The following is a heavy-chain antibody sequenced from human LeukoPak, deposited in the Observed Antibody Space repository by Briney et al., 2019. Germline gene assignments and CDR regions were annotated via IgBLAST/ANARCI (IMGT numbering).Heavy chain of an antibody. CDR1: GFTFSSYA. CDR2: IIDSGGST. V-gene: IGHV3-23*01. D-gene: IGHD3-16*01. J-gene: IGHJ6*03. CDR3: AKLGGQELHNYYVAV. Sequence: GGSLRLSCAASGFTFSSYAMSWVRQAPGKGLEWVSGIIDSGGSTYYANFAKGRFTISRDNSNNTLYLQMNSLRAEDTAVYYCAKLGGQELHNYYVAVCGKGTTVAVSS.